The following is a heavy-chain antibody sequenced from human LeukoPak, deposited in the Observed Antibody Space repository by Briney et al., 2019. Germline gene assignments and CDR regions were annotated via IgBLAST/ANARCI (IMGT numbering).Heavy chain of an antibody. CDR2: INSDGSST. D-gene: IGHD3-10*01. J-gene: IGHJ4*02. CDR1: GFTFSTYW. Sequence: PGGSLRLSCAASGFTFSTYWMHWVRQGPGEGLVWVSLINSDGSSTTYADSVKGRFTISRDNAKNTLYLQMNSLRAEDTAVYYCARVTTMAIDYWGQGTLVTVFS. CDR3: ARVTTMAIDY. V-gene: IGHV3-74*01.